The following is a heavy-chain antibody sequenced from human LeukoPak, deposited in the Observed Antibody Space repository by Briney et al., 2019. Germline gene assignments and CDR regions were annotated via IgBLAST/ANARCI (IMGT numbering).Heavy chain of an antibody. CDR2: IYYSGST. V-gene: IGHV4-39*07. Sequence: SETLSLTCTVSGGSISSSSYYWGWIRQPPGKGLEWIGSIYYSGSTYYNPSLKSRVTISVDTSKNQFSLKLSSVTAADTAVYYCARGINYGDYLGTARYFDYWGQGTLVTVSS. D-gene: IGHD4-17*01. CDR3: ARGINYGDYLGTARYFDY. J-gene: IGHJ4*02. CDR1: GGSISSSSYY.